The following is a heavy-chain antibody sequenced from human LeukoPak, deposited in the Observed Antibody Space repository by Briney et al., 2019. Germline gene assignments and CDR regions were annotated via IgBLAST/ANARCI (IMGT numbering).Heavy chain of an antibody. J-gene: IGHJ4*02. CDR2: INGDGSST. D-gene: IGHD5-18*01. CDR3: ARAVGTALFDY. Sequence: GGSLRLSCAASGFTFSSYWMHWVRQAPGKGLVWVSRINGDGSSTSYADSVKGRFTISRDNAKNTLYLQMNSLRAEDTAVYYCARAVGTALFDYWGQGTLVTVSS. CDR1: GFTFSSYW. V-gene: IGHV3-74*01.